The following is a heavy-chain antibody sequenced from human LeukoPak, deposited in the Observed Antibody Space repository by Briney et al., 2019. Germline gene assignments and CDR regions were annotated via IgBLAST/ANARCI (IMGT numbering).Heavy chain of an antibody. CDR2: IYSGGST. V-gene: IGHV3-53*01. D-gene: IGHD4-11*01. CDR3: ATGRRLQLDY. J-gene: IGHJ4*02. Sequence: GGSLRLSCAAYGFTVSSNYMSWVRQAPGKGLEWVSVIYSGGSTYYADSVKGRFTISRDNSKNTLYLQMNSLRAEDTAVYYCATGRRLQLDYWGQGTLVTVSS. CDR1: GFTVSSNY.